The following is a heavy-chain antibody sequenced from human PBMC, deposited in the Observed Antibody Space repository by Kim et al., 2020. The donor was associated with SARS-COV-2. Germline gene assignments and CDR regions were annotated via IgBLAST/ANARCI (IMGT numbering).Heavy chain of an antibody. CDR2: IYYSGST. D-gene: IGHD5-12*01. J-gene: IGHJ4*02. Sequence: SETLSLTCAVFGGSISSGGYSWSWIRQPPGKGLEWIGYIYYSGSTYYNPSLKSRVTISVDRSKNQFSLKLSSVTAADTAVYYCARVGSEGGYVLYFDYWGQRTLVTVSS. V-gene: IGHV4-30-2*01. CDR1: GGSISSGGYS. CDR3: ARVGSEGGYVLYFDY.